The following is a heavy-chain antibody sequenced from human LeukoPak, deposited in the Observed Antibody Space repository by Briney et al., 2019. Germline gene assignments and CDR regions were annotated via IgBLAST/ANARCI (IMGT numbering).Heavy chain of an antibody. CDR2: IYYSGST. V-gene: IGHV4-39*01. D-gene: IGHD2-2*01. CDR1: SGSISSSSYY. Sequence: SETLSLTCTVSSGSISSSSYYWGWIRQPAGKGLEWIGSIYYSGSTYYNPSLKSRVTISVDTSNNQFSLKLSSVTDADTAVYYCASLEPLLVPAALAFDIWGQGTMVTVSS. CDR3: ASLEPLLVPAALAFDI. J-gene: IGHJ3*02.